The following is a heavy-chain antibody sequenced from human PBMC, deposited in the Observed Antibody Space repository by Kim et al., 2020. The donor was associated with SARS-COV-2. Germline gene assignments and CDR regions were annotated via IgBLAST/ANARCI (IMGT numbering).Heavy chain of an antibody. J-gene: IGHJ4*02. D-gene: IGHD2-2*02. Sequence: DSVKGRFTISRDNAKNMVYLQMNSRRADDTALYYCAKGDCRSTSGYTADCWGRGTLVTVSS. CDR3: AKGDCRSTSGYTADC. V-gene: IGHV3-23*01.